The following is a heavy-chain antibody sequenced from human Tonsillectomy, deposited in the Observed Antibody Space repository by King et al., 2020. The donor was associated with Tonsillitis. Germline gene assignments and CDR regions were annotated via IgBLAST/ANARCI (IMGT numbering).Heavy chain of an antibody. D-gene: IGHD6-13*01. J-gene: IGHJ3*02. CDR1: GFTFSRHI. CDR3: AGDRGTAAGRGAFDN. CDR2: IASDGNTK. V-gene: IGHV3-30*05. Sequence: VQLVESGGDVVQPGKSLRLSCVASGFTFSRHIMHWVRQAPGKGLEWVALIASDGNTKYFADSVEGRFTISRDNSRNTLDLQMDSLITGGTSVYYCAGDRGTAAGRGAFDNWGQGTMVTVSS.